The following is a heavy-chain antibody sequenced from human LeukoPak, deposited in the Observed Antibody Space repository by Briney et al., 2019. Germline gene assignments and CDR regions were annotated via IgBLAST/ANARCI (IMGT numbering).Heavy chain of an antibody. J-gene: IGHJ1*01. V-gene: IGHV3-23*01. CDR3: ASKFGGYKSY. Sequence: GGSLRLSCAASGFTFSSCAMSWVRQAPGKGLEWVSGISNSGGSTYHADSVKGRFTISRDNAKNSLYLQMNGLRAEDTAVYCCASKFGGYKSYWGHGTLVTVSS. CDR2: ISNSGGST. CDR1: GFTFSSCA. D-gene: IGHD5-18*01.